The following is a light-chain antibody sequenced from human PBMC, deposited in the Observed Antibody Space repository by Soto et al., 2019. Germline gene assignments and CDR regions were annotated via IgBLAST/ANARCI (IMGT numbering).Light chain of an antibody. V-gene: IGKV3-15*01. CDR2: GAS. CDR1: QSVSSN. J-gene: IGKJ2*01. Sequence: EIVMTQSPATLSVSPGERATLSCRASQSVSSNLAWYQQKPGQAPRLLIYGASTRATGIPARFSGSGSGTEFPLTISSLQSEDFAVYYWQEYNNWPYTFGQGTKLEIK. CDR3: QEYNNWPYT.